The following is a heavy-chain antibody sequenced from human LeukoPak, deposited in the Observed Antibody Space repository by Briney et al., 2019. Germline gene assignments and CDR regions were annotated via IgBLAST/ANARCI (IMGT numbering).Heavy chain of an antibody. D-gene: IGHD2-2*01. Sequence: PGGSLRLSCAASGVTFSSYAMSWVRQAPGKGLEWVSAISGSGGSTYYADSVKGRFTISRDNSKNTLYLQMNSLRAEDTAVYYCAKDQGRYCSSNSCYLEDYWGQGTLVTVSS. CDR3: AKDQGRYCSSNSCYLEDY. CDR1: GVTFSSYA. CDR2: ISGSGGST. V-gene: IGHV3-23*01. J-gene: IGHJ4*02.